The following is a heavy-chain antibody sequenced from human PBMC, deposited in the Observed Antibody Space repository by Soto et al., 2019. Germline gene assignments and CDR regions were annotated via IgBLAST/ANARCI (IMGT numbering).Heavy chain of an antibody. J-gene: IGHJ5*02. CDR2: IYPGDSYT. CDR3: ARSSLGSSGYYYR. V-gene: IGHV5-51*01. D-gene: IGHD3-22*01. Sequence: GEFRKISCKGSGYSLTSYWIGWVRQMPGKGLEWMGIIYPGDSYTRHSPSFQGQVTISADKFIRTAYRQWSSLKASDTAMYYCARSSLGSSGYYYRWGQGTLVTVSS. CDR1: GYSLTSYW.